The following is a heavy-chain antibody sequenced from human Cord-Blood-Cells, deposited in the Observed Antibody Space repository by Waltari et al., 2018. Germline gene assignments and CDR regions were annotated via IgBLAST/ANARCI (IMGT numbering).Heavy chain of an antibody. Sequence: QLQLQESGPGLVKPSETLSLTCTVSGGSISSSSYYWGWIRQPPGKGLEWIGSIYYSGSTYTNPALKSRVTISVDTSKNQFSLKLSSVTAADTAVYYCARRVGYCSSTSCYDAFDIWGQGTMVTVSS. CDR2: IYYSGST. V-gene: IGHV4-39*01. D-gene: IGHD2-2*01. CDR1: GGSISSSSYY. CDR3: ARRVGYCSSTSCYDAFDI. J-gene: IGHJ3*02.